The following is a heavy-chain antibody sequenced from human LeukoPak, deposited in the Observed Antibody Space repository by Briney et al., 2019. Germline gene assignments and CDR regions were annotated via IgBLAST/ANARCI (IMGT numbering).Heavy chain of an antibody. D-gene: IGHD5/OR15-5a*01. J-gene: IGHJ4*02. Sequence: SETLSLTCAVYGGSFSGYYWSWIRQPPGKGLEWIGEINHSGSTNYNPSLKSRVTISVDTSKNQFSLKLSSVTAADTDVYYCARVRAGSVRGVNFDYWGQGTLVTVSS. CDR1: GGSFSGYY. CDR3: ARVRAGSVRGVNFDY. V-gene: IGHV4-34*01. CDR2: INHSGST.